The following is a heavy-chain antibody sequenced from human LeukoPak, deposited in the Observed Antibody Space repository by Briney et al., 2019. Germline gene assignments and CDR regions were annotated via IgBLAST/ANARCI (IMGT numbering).Heavy chain of an antibody. J-gene: IGHJ4*02. CDR3: ARFEWEQLAFDY. V-gene: IGHV1-3*01. Sequence: GASVKVSCKASGYTFTSYAMDWGGQGPGKRVEGMGWINACNGKKKYSQKVKGRVTITRDTSASTAYMELSSLRSEDTAVYYCARFEWEQLAFDYWGQGTLVTVSS. CDR1: GYTFTSYA. D-gene: IGHD1-26*01. CDR2: INACNGKK.